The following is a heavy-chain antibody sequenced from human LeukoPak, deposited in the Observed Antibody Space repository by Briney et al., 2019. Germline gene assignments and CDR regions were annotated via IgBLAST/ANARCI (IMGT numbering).Heavy chain of an antibody. J-gene: IGHJ3*02. CDR1: GGSFSFYY. CDR2: ISQSGST. CDR3: ARALGAFDI. V-gene: IGHV4-34*01. Sequence: ASETLSLTCGVSGGSFSFYYWSWIRQPPGKGLEWIGEISQSGSTNYNPSLKSRVNISLDTSENQFSLKLSSVTAADTAVYYCARALGAFDIWGQGTMVTVSS.